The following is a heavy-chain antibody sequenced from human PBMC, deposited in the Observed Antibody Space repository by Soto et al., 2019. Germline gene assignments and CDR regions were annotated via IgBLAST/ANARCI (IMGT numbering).Heavy chain of an antibody. CDR2: INPSGGST. CDR1: GYTFTSYY. D-gene: IGHD3-10*01. CDR3: ARDHNSMVRGVIIIPSNWFDP. J-gene: IGHJ5*02. Sequence: QVQLVQSGAEVKKPGASVKVSCKASGYTFTSYYMHWVRQAPGQGLEWMGIINPSGGSTSYAQKFQGRVTMTRDTSTSTVYMELSSLRSEDTAVYYCARDHNSMVRGVIIIPSNWFDPWGQGTLVTVSS. V-gene: IGHV1-46*01.